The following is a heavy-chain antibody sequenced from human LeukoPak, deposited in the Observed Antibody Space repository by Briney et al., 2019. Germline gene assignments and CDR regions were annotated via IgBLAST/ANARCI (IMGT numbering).Heavy chain of an antibody. V-gene: IGHV3-74*01. J-gene: IGHJ4*01. Sequence: GGSLRLSCAVSGFTFSSYWMHWVRQAPGKGLVWVSRINSDGSSTCYADSVKGRFTISRDNAKNTLYLQMNSLRAEDTAVYYCARRPLPAAISYHFDYWGHGTPVTVSS. CDR1: GFTFSSYW. CDR2: INSDGSST. D-gene: IGHD2-2*01. CDR3: ARRPLPAAISYHFDY.